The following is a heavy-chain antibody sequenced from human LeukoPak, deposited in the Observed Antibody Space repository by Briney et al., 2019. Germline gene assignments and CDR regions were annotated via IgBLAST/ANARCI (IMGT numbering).Heavy chain of an antibody. J-gene: IGHJ3*02. CDR3: ARVTYYYDSLDAFDI. CDR2: IKQDGSEK. D-gene: IGHD3-22*01. V-gene: IGHV3-7*01. CDR1: GFTFSSYW. Sequence: PGGSLRLSCAASGFTFSSYWMSWVRQAPGKGLEWVANIKQDGSEKYYVDSVKGRFTISRDNAKNSLYLQMNSLRAEDTAVYYCARVTYYYDSLDAFDIWGQGTMVTVSS.